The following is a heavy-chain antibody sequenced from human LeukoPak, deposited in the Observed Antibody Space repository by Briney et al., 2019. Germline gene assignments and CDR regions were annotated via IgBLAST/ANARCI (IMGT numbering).Heavy chain of an antibody. CDR2: IKKDGSEK. V-gene: IGHV3-7*01. J-gene: IGHJ3*02. D-gene: IGHD2-21*02. CDR1: GFTFSNYW. Sequence: GGSLRLSCAASGFTFSNYWVNWVRQAPGKGLERVANIKKDGSEKYYVDSVRGRFTISRDNAKNSLYLQMNSLRAEDTAVYYCARDLQCGGDCHYDALDIWGQGTMVIVSS. CDR3: ARDLQCGGDCHYDALDI.